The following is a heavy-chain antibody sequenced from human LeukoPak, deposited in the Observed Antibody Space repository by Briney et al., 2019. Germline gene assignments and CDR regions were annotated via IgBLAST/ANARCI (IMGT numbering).Heavy chain of an antibody. Sequence: GGSLRLSCTASGFTFSTYSIKWVRQAPGKGLEWVSHIGGSGSFIYYADSVKGRFTISRDNAKNSVYLQMNSLRAEDTAVYFCARLLAPWDYYYMDVWGKGTMVTVSS. CDR2: IGGSGSFI. CDR3: ARLLAPWDYYYMDV. J-gene: IGHJ6*03. D-gene: IGHD1-26*01. V-gene: IGHV3-48*01. CDR1: GFTFSTYS.